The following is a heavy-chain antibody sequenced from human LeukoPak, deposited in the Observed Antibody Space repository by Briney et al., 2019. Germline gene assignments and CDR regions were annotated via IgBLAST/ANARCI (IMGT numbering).Heavy chain of an antibody. J-gene: IGHJ4*02. CDR1: GGSISSYY. CDR3: ARGRSATMFDY. V-gene: IGHV4-4*07. CDR2: IYTSGSP. Sequence: SETLSLTXTVSGGSISSYYWSWIRQPAGKGLEWIGRIYTSGSPNYNPSLKSRVTMSVDTSKNQFSLKLRSMTAADTALYYCARGRSATMFDYWGQGTLVTVSS. D-gene: IGHD3-10*01.